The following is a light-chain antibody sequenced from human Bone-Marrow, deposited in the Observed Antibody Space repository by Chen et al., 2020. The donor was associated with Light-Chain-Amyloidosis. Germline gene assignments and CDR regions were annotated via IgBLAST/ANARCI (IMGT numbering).Light chain of an antibody. CDR1: NIGSTS. V-gene: IGLV3-21*02. Sequence: SYVLTQPSSVSVAPGQTATIACGGNNIGSTSVHWYQQTPGQAPLLVVYDDSDRPSGIPERLSGSSSGNTATLTISRVEAGDEADSYCQVWDRSRDRPVFGGGTKLTVL. CDR3: QVWDRSRDRPV. CDR2: DDS. J-gene: IGLJ3*02.